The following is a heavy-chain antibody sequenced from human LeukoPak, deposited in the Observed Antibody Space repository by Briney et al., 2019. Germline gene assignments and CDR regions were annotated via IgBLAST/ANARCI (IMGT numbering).Heavy chain of an antibody. CDR1: GFTFSSYA. CDR3: AKEISRPMYYDILTGYAFDY. J-gene: IGHJ4*02. D-gene: IGHD3-9*01. CDR2: ISGSGGST. V-gene: IGHV3-23*01. Sequence: GGSLRLSCAASGFTFSSYAMSWVRQAPGKGLEWVSAISGSGGSTYYADSVKGRFTISRDNSKNTLYLQMNSLRAEDTAVYYCAKEISRPMYYDILTGYAFDYWGQGTLVTVSS.